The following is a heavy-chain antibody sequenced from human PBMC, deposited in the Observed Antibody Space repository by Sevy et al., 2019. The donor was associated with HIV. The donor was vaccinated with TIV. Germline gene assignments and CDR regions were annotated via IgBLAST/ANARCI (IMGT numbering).Heavy chain of an antibody. CDR2: ISWNSGSI. V-gene: IGHV3-9*01. D-gene: IGHD6-6*01. CDR3: AKESSGDYFDY. J-gene: IGHJ4*02. CDR1: GFTFDDYA. Sequence: GGSLRLSCAASGFTFDDYAMHWVRQAPGKGLEWVSGISWNSGSIGYVDSVKGRFTISRDNAKNSLYLQMNSLRAEDTALYYCAKESSGDYFDYWGQGTLVTVSS.